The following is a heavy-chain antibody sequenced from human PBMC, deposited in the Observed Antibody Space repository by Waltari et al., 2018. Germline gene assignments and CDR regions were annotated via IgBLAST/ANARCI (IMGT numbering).Heavy chain of an antibody. CDR1: GFSFRSEK. CDR2: ITTSSTYM. D-gene: IGHD2-2*01. Sequence: EVQLVESGGGLVRPGGSLRLSCVASGFSFRSEKRKGVRQAPGKGLEWVSSITTSSTYMYYVDSLKGRFTISRDDAKNSLFLQMNSLRAEDTAVYYCARDLIEPAAIGNYYYGMDVWGQGTTVTVSS. J-gene: IGHJ6*02. CDR3: ARDLIEPAAIGNYYYGMDV. V-gene: IGHV3-21*01.